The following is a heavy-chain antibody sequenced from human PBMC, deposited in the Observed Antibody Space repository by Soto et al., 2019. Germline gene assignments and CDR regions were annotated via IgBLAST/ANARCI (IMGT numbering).Heavy chain of an antibody. D-gene: IGHD1-20*01. J-gene: IGHJ5*02. CDR1: GFTFSSYA. V-gene: IGHV3-23*01. CDR2: ISGSGGST. CDR3: AKDPLGDNWNGDDNWFDP. Sequence: GGSLRLSCAASGFTFSSYAMSWVRQAPGKGLEWVSAISGSGGSTYYADSVKGRFTISRDNSKNTLYLQMNSLRAEDTAVYYCAKDPLGDNWNGDDNWFDPWGQGTLVTVSS.